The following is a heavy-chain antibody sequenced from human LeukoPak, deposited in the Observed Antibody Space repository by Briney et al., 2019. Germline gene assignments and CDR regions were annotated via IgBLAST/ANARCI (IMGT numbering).Heavy chain of an antibody. CDR1: GGTFSSYA. D-gene: IGHD3-3*01. J-gene: IGHJ4*02. V-gene: IGHV1-69*13. CDR2: IIPIFGTA. CDR3: ARLARMWSGYYNSYYFDY. Sequence: GASVKVSCKASGGTFSSYAISWVRQAPGQGLEWMGGIIPIFGTANYAQKFQGRVTITADESTSTAYIELSSLRSEDTAVYYCARLARMWSGYYNSYYFDYWGQGTLVTVSS.